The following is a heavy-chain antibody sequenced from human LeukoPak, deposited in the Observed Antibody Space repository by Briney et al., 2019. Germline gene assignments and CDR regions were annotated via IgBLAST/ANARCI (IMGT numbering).Heavy chain of an antibody. Sequence: GGSLRLSCAASGFMFSSYWMSWVRQAPGKGLEWVSAISGSGGSTYYADSVKGRFTISRDNSKNTLYLQMNSLRAEDTAVYYCARDASRDYYDSSGYYSYWGQGTLVTVSS. J-gene: IGHJ4*02. CDR3: ARDASRDYYDSSGYYSY. CDR1: GFMFSSYW. CDR2: ISGSGGST. D-gene: IGHD3-22*01. V-gene: IGHV3-23*01.